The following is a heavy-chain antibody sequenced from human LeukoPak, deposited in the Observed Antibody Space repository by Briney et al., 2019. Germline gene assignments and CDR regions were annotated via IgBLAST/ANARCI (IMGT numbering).Heavy chain of an antibody. CDR2: INHSGST. CDR1: GGSFSGYY. J-gene: IGHJ4*02. V-gene: IGHV4-34*01. CDR3: ASSGGYDDY. D-gene: IGHD5-12*01. Sequence: PSETLSLTCAVYGGSFSGYYWSWIRQPPGKGLEWTGEINHSGSTNYNPSLKSRVTISVDTSKNQFSLKLSSVTAADTAVYYCASSGGYDDYWGQGTLVTVSS.